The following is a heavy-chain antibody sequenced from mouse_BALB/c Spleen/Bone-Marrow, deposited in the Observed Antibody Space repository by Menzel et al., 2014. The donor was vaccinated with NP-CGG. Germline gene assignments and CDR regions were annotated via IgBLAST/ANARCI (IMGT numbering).Heavy chain of an antibody. V-gene: IGHV1-4*01. CDR3: GRSDDGYCLTLDY. CDR2: INPSTGYT. J-gene: IGHJ2*01. CDR1: GYSFTDYW. Sequence: VQLQQSGAELAKPGASVKMSCKASGYSFTDYWMHWVKQRPGQGLEWLGYINPSTGYTEYNQKFKNKATLTADKSSSTAYMQQNSMTSEDSAVYYYGRSDDGYCLTLDYWRQGTTLTVSS. D-gene: IGHD2-3*01.